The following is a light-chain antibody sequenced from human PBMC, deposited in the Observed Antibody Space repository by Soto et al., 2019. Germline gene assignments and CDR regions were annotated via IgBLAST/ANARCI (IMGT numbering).Light chain of an antibody. Sequence: ERVMTQSPATLSVSPGERATLSCRASQSVSSNLAWYQQKPGQAPRLLIYGASTRATGIPARFSGSGSGTEFTLTISSLQSEDFAVYYCPQYNNWPWTFGKGTTGEIQ. CDR3: PQYNNWPWT. CDR2: GAS. CDR1: QSVSSN. V-gene: IGKV3-15*01. J-gene: IGKJ1*01.